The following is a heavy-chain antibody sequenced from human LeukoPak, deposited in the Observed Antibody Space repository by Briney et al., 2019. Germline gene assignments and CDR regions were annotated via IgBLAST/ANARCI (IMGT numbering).Heavy chain of an antibody. D-gene: IGHD3-22*01. CDR2: IIPIFGTA. Sequence: GSSVKVSCKASGGTFSSYAISWVRQAPGQGLEWMGGIIPIFGTANYAQKFQGRVTITTDESTSTAYMELSSLRSEDTAVYYCANTMYYYDSSGYYSRKSPYYFDCWGQGTLVTVSS. CDR1: GGTFSSYA. CDR3: ANTMYYYDSSGYYSRKSPYYFDC. J-gene: IGHJ4*02. V-gene: IGHV1-69*05.